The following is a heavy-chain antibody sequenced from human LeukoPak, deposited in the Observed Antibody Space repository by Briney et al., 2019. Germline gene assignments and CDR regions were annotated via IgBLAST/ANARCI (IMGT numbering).Heavy chain of an antibody. CDR3: ARGYYEPFQS. Sequence: SGTLSLTCNVSGVSIRTSTYYWNWIRQSPGKGLEWIGCVSDSGTTKYNPSLKSRVTISADTSKNHFSLILMSVTAADTAVYYCARGYYEPFQSWGQGTLVTVSS. CDR2: VSDSGTT. J-gene: IGHJ4*02. V-gene: IGHV4-61*03. D-gene: IGHD3-22*01. CDR1: GVSIRTSTYY.